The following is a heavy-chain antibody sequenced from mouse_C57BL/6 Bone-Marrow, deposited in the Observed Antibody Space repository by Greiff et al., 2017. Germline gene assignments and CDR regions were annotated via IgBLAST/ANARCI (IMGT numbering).Heavy chain of an antibody. CDR1: GYTFTSYW. CDR3: ARRYYDYDYAMDY. Sequence: QVQLQQPGAELVRPGTSVKLSCKASGYTFTSYWMNWVKQRPGQGLGWIGVIDPSASYTNYNQKFKGKATLTVDTSSNTAYMQLSSLTSEDSSVFYCARRYYDYDYAMDYWGQGTSVTVSS. D-gene: IGHD2-4*01. CDR2: IDPSASYT. V-gene: IGHV1-59*01. J-gene: IGHJ4*01.